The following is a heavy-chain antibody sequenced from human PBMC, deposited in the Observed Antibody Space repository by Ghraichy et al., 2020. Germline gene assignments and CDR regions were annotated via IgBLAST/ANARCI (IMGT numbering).Heavy chain of an antibody. CDR1: GFTFDDYA. D-gene: IGHD1-26*01. CDR2: ITWNSDNI. J-gene: IGHJ4*02. CDR3: AKDGRYYHFDY. V-gene: IGHV3-9*01. Sequence: GGSLRLSCAASGFTFDDYAMYWVRQAPGKGLEWVSGITWNSDNIAYADSVKGRFTISRDNAKNSLYLQMNSLRPEDTALYYCAKDGRYYHFDYWGQGTLVSVSS.